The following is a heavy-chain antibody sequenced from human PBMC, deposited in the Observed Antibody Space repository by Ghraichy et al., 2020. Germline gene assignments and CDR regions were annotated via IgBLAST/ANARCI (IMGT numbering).Heavy chain of an antibody. Sequence: GGSLRLSCAASGFTVSSNYMSWVRQAPGKGLEWVSVIYSGGRTYYADSVQVRFTISRDNSNNTLYLQMISLRAEDTAVYYCATAYYDILTGFDYWGQGTLVTVSS. D-gene: IGHD3-9*01. J-gene: IGHJ4*02. CDR3: ATAYYDILTGFDY. V-gene: IGHV3-53*01. CDR1: GFTVSSNY. CDR2: IYSGGRT.